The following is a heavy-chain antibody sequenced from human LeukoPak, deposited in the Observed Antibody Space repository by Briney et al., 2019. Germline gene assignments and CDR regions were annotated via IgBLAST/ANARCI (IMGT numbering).Heavy chain of an antibody. CDR1: GGSISSSSYY. D-gene: IGHD4-17*01. CDR2: IYYSGST. CDR3: ARQDYGDYRADY. Sequence: SETLSLTCTVSGGSISSSSYYWGWIRQPPGKGLEWIGSIYYSGSTYYNPSLKSRVTISVDTSKNQFSLKLSSVTAADTAVYYCARQDYGDYRADYWGQGTLVTVSS. J-gene: IGHJ4*02. V-gene: IGHV4-39*01.